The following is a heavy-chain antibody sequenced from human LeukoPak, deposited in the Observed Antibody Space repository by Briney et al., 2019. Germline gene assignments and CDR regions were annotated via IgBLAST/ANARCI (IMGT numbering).Heavy chain of an antibody. J-gene: IGHJ4*02. CDR2: IYYSGST. D-gene: IGHD3-22*01. Sequence: SETLSFTCTVSGGSISSYYWSWIRQPPGKGLEWIGYIYYSGSTNYNPSLKSRVTISVDTSKNQFSLKLSSVTAADTAVYYCAREVSGYFDYWGQGTLVTVSS. CDR1: GGSISSYY. CDR3: AREVSGYFDY. V-gene: IGHV4-59*08.